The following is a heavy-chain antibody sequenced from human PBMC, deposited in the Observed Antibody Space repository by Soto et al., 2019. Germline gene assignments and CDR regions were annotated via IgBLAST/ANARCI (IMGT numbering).Heavy chain of an antibody. CDR3: ARTQAVWFGELYYYGMDV. Sequence: QVQLVQSGAEMKKPGASVKVSCKASGYTFTNYYIHWVRQAPGQGLEGMGMINPTGGSTSYAQKLQGRVTMTRDRSTSTVYLELSSLKSEDTAVYYCARTQAVWFGELYYYGMDVWGQGTTVTVSS. CDR2: INPTGGST. J-gene: IGHJ6*02. V-gene: IGHV1-46*01. CDR1: GYTFTNYY. D-gene: IGHD3-10*01.